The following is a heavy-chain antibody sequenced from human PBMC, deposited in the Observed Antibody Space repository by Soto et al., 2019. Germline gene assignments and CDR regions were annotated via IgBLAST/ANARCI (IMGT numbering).Heavy chain of an antibody. V-gene: IGHV4-39*01. Sequence: SETLSLTCIVSGGSITRSSHYWGWIRQPPGKGLESIGNIYYDGNTYYNPSLKSRVTISLDTSKNQFSLRLNSVTAADTAVYYCARSSIVPRLLMYPFDYWGQGTLVTVS. J-gene: IGHJ4*02. D-gene: IGHD2-8*01. CDR3: ARSSIVPRLLMYPFDY. CDR2: IYYDGNT. CDR1: GGSITRSSHY.